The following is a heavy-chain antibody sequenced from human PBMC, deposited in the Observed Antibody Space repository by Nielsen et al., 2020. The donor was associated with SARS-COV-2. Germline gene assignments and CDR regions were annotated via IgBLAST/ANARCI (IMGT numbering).Heavy chain of an antibody. CDR3: ARDQMVRGVTTTSYMDV. D-gene: IGHD3-10*01. V-gene: IGHV3-53*01. CDR2: IYSGGST. J-gene: IGHJ6*03. CDR1: GFTVSSNY. Sequence: GESLKISCAASGFTVSSNYMSWVRQAPGKGLEWVSVIYSGGSTYYADSVKGRFTISRDNAKNSLYLQMNSLRAEDTAVYYCARDQMVRGVTTTSYMDVWGKGTTVTVSS.